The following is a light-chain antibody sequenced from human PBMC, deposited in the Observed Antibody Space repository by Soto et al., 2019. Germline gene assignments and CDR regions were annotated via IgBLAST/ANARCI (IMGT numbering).Light chain of an antibody. CDR3: RQHNNWPPMT. Sequence: EIVMTQSPATLSVSPGERATLSCRASQSVSSNLAWYQQKPGQAPRLLIYGASTRATGIPARFSGSGSGTEFTFTISSLQSEDFAVYYCRQHNNWPPMTFGQGTRLEIK. CDR2: GAS. J-gene: IGKJ5*01. CDR1: QSVSSN. V-gene: IGKV3-15*01.